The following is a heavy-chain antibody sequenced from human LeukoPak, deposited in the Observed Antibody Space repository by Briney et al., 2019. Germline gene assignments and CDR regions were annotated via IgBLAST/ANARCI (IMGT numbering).Heavy chain of an antibody. CDR1: GFSLSNYW. Sequence: GGSLRLSCAASGFSLSNYWMNWVRQAPGKGLEWVANIKQDGSEKNYVDSVKGRFTISRDNAKNSLYLQMNSLRAEDTAVYYCARDLSKGSLWSGFNYYGMDVWGQGTTVTVSS. CDR2: IKQDGSEK. D-gene: IGHD3-3*01. J-gene: IGHJ6*02. V-gene: IGHV3-7*03. CDR3: ARDLSKGSLWSGFNYYGMDV.